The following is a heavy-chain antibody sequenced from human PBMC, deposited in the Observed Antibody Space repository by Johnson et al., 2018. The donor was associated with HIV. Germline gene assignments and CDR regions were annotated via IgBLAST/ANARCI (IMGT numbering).Heavy chain of an antibody. V-gene: IGHV3-11*04. D-gene: IGHD3-22*01. Sequence: KGRFSISRDNAKHSLYLQMNSLRAEDTAVYYCARDRGYWDAFDIWGQGTMVTVSS. J-gene: IGHJ3*02. CDR3: ARDRGYWDAFDI.